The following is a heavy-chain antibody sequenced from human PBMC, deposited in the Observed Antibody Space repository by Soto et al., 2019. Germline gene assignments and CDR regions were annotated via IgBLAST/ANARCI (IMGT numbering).Heavy chain of an antibody. CDR2: IYNSGTT. V-gene: IGHV4-30-4*01. D-gene: IGHD3-16*01. J-gene: IGHJ2*01. CDR3: AAFVGVYWYFDF. CDR1: GGSSSSVNKY. Sequence: PSETLSLTCTVSGGSSSSVNKYWSWIRQAPGKALEWIGYIYNSGTTWYNPSLKSRVMISLDTSKKQFYMNLNSVTAADTAVYYCAAFVGVYWYFDFWGRGTLVTVSS.